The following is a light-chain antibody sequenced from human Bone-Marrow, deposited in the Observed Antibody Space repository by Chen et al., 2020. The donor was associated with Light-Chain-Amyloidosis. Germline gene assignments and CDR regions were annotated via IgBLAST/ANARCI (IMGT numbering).Light chain of an antibody. J-gene: IGLJ3*02. CDR3: CSYASSATWV. CDR2: SVT. V-gene: IGLV2-11*01. CDR1: SSDVGIYDS. Sequence: QSALIQPPSVSGSPGQSVTISCTGTSSDVGIYDSVSLYHHHPGTVPKPRIYSVTFRPSGVPDRFSGSKSGNTASMIISGLQAEDEADSERCSYASSATWVFGGGTSLTIL.